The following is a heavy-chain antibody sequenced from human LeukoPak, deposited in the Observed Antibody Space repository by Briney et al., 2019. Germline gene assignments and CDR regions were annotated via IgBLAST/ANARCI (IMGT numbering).Heavy chain of an antibody. D-gene: IGHD6-6*01. Sequence: GGSLRLSRAASGFTFSTYWMHWVRQAPGKGLVWVSRIKSDGSSTNYADSVKGRFTISRDNAKNTLYLQMNSLRAEDTAVYYCARDGMYGSSSYYYYMDVWGKGTPVTVSS. CDR1: GFTFSTYW. CDR3: ARDGMYGSSSYYYYMDV. CDR2: IKSDGSST. V-gene: IGHV3-74*01. J-gene: IGHJ6*03.